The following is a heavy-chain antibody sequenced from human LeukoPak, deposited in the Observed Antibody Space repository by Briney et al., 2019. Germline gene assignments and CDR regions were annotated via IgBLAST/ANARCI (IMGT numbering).Heavy chain of an antibody. Sequence: GGSLSLSYTASASTFSSFPMSWVRQAPGRGLEWISSISSSGSLIYYADSLKGRLTVSRHNAKNSLYVQMNSLRAEDTALYYCAKIGVSGQWYFDLWGRGTLVTVSS. D-gene: IGHD5/OR15-5a*01. CDR1: ASTFSSFP. V-gene: IGHV3-21*01. CDR2: ISSSGSLI. CDR3: AKIGVSGQWYFDL. J-gene: IGHJ2*01.